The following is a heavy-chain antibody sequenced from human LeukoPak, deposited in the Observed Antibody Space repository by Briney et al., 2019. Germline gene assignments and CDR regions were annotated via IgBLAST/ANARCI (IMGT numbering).Heavy chain of an antibody. CDR1: GGTFSSYA. Sequence: GATVKVSCKASGGTFSSYAISWVRQAPGQELEWMGGLIPIFGTANYAQKFQGRVTITADESTSTAYMELSSLRSEDTAVYYCARDRDNWNWFDPWGQGTLVTVSS. D-gene: IGHD1-20*01. J-gene: IGHJ5*02. CDR2: LIPIFGTA. V-gene: IGHV1-69*13. CDR3: ARDRDNWNWFDP.